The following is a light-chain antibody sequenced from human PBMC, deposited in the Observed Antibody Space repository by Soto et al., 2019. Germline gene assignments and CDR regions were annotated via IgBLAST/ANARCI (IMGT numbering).Light chain of an antibody. CDR1: QSVSSSY. CDR2: GAS. J-gene: IGKJ1*01. V-gene: IGKV3-20*01. CDR3: QQYGSSPRT. Sequence: LTQSPVTLSLSPGESAPLSCRASQSVSSSYLAWYQQKPGQAPRLLIYGASSRATGIPDRFSGSGSGTDFTLTISRLEPEDFAVYYCQQYGSSPRTFGQGTKVDI.